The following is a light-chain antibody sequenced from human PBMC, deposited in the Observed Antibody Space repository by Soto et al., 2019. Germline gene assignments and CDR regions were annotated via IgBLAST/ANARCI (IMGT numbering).Light chain of an antibody. CDR3: QQSYNAPFN. J-gene: IGKJ3*01. CDR2: AAS. V-gene: IGKV1-39*01. Sequence: IQMTQSPSSLSASVGDTFTITCRSSQTIDRYLNWFQQKSGQAPKLLMSAASTLRSGVPSRFSASGSGTDFTLTISSLQTEDYATYYCQQSYNAPFNFGPGTKVDIK. CDR1: QTIDRY.